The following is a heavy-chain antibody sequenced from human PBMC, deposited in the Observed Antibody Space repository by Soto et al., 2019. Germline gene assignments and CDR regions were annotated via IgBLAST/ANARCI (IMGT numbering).Heavy chain of an antibody. V-gene: IGHV4-59*08. D-gene: IGHD3-10*01. J-gene: IGHJ6*02. Sequence: QVQLQESGPGLVKPSETLSLTCTVSGGSITNYYCSWFRQPPGKGLEWIGYIQYNGYSAYNLSLKGRVTMSMDTAKTQFSLIGEFVTPTDTAVYFCARHGFGPLHGLVDVWGQGTTVIVSS. CDR1: GGSITNYY. CDR3: ARHGFGPLHGLVDV. CDR2: IQYNGYS.